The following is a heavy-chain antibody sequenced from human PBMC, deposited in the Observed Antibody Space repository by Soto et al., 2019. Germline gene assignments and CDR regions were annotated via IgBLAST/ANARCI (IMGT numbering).Heavy chain of an antibody. CDR3: ARESPSNYGMDV. J-gene: IGHJ6*02. CDR2: ISSSSSYT. V-gene: IGHV3-11*06. Sequence: QVQLVESGGGLVKPGGSLRLSCAASGFTFSDYYMSWIRQAPGKGLEWVSYISSSSSYTNYADSVKGRFTISRDNAKNSLYLQMNSLRAEDTAVYYCARESPSNYGMDVWGQGTTVTVSS. CDR1: GFTFSDYY.